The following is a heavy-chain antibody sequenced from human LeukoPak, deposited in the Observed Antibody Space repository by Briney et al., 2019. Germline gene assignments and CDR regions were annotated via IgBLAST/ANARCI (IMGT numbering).Heavy chain of an antibody. J-gene: IGHJ4*02. V-gene: IGHV1-18*01. D-gene: IGHD3-22*01. CDR2: INTYNGNI. Sequence: GASVKVSCKASGYTFTTYAITWVRQAPGQGLEWLGWINTYNGNINYAQKVQGRATLTTDTSTSTAYMELRSLRSDDTAVYYCARGDYYDSSGYVYWGQGTLVTVSS. CDR3: ARGDYYDSSGYVY. CDR1: GYTFTTYA.